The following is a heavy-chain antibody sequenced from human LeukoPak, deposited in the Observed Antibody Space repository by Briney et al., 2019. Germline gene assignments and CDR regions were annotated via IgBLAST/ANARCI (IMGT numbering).Heavy chain of an antibody. D-gene: IGHD6-13*01. CDR2: ISWNSGSI. Sequence: GGSLRLSCAASGFTFDDYAMHWVRQAPGKGLEWVSGISWNSGSIGYADSVKGRFTISRDNAKNSLCLQMNSLRAEDTAVYYCARDTGSSWYVYYYYMDVWGKGTTVTVSS. CDR3: ARDTGSSWYVYYYYMDV. V-gene: IGHV3-9*01. CDR1: GFTFDDYA. J-gene: IGHJ6*03.